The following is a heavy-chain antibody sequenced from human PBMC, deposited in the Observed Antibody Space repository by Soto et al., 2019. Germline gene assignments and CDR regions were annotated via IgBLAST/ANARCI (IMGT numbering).Heavy chain of an antibody. CDR2: ISYSGST. Sequence: QVQLQESGPGMVKPSQTLSLTCTVSGGSISSGGSYWNWICQPPGKGLEWIGYISYSGSTYYNPSLKSRVTISVDTSENQFSLKLNSVTAADTAVYYCARGSDCSGGSCGCRWFDPWGQGTLVTVSS. CDR3: ARGSDCSGGSCGCRWFDP. D-gene: IGHD2-15*01. J-gene: IGHJ5*02. V-gene: IGHV4-30-4*01. CDR1: GGSISSGGSY.